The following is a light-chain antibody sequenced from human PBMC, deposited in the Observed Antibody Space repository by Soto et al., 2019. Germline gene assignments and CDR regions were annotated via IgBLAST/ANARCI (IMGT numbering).Light chain of an antibody. CDR1: QGISSY. V-gene: IGKV1-27*01. J-gene: IGKJ4*01. CDR2: AAS. CDR3: QKYDSAAAFT. Sequence: DIQMTQSPSSLSASVGDRVTVTCRASQGISSYLAWYQQKPGKVPKLLIYAASTLQPRVPSRFSGSGSGTDFNLSICSLHPEDVASYFCQKYDSAAAFTFGGGTKVDIK.